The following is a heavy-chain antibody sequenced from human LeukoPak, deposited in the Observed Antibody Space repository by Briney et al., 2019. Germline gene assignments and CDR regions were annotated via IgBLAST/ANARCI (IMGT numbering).Heavy chain of an antibody. Sequence: ASVKVSCRASGYTFTSYDMHWVRQAPGQGLEWMGIINPSGDSTSYAQKFQGRVTMTRDTSTSTVYMELSSLRSEDTAVYYCASVLYCGADCYSGRYFFDYWGQGTLVTVSS. CDR2: INPSGDST. V-gene: IGHV1-46*01. J-gene: IGHJ4*02. D-gene: IGHD2-21*02. CDR1: GYTFTSYD. CDR3: ASVLYCGADCYSGRYFFDY.